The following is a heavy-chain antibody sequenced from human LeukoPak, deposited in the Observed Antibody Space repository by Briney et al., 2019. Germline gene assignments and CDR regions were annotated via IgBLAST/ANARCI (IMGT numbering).Heavy chain of an antibody. J-gene: IGHJ4*02. CDR3: AKAHPRETRRITIFGVVIIDYFDY. Sequence: GGSLRLSCAASGFTFSSYAMSWVRQAPGKGLEWVSAISRSGGSTYYADSVKGRFTISRDHAKNALYLQMNSLSPEDTAVYYCAKAHPRETRRITIFGVVIIDYFDYWGQGTLVTVSS. CDR1: GFTFSSYA. D-gene: IGHD3-3*01. V-gene: IGHV3-23*01. CDR2: ISRSGGST.